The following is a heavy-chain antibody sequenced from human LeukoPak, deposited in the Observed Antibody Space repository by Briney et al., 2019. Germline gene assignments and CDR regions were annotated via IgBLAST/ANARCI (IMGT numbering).Heavy chain of an antibody. D-gene: IGHD6-19*01. V-gene: IGHV4-39*07. Sequence: SETLSLTCTVSGGSISSSSYYWGWIRQPPGKGLEWIGSIYYSGSTYYNPSLKSRVTISVDTSKNQFSLKLSSVTAADTAVYYCAREALREAVVDYWGQGTLVTVSS. J-gene: IGHJ4*02. CDR3: AREALREAVVDY. CDR1: GGSISSSSYY. CDR2: IYYSGST.